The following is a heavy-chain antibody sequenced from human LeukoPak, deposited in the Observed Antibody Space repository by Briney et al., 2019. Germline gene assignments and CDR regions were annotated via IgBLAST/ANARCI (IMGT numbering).Heavy chain of an antibody. Sequence: SETLSLTCAVYGGSFSGYYWSWIRQPPGKGLEWIGYIYYSGSTNYNPSLKSRVTISVDTSKNQFSLKLSSVTAADTAVYYCARDGGPARLDYWGQGTLVTVSS. V-gene: IGHV4-59*01. CDR2: IYYSGST. D-gene: IGHD6-6*01. CDR1: GGSFSGYY. J-gene: IGHJ4*02. CDR3: ARDGGPARLDY.